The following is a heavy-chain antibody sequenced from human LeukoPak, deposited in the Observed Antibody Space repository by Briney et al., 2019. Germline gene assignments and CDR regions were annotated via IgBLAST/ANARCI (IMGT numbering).Heavy chain of an antibody. J-gene: IGHJ4*02. D-gene: IGHD2-15*01. V-gene: IGHV3-30*04. CDR1: GFTFSSYA. CDR3: ARERDYCSGGNCYGTDS. CDR2: ISYDGSNK. Sequence: PGGSLRLSCAASGFTFSSYAMHWVRQAPGKGLEWVAVISYDGSNKYYADFVKGRFSISRDNSKNTLYLQMNSLRAEDTAVYYCARERDYCSGGNCYGTDSWGQGTLVTVSS.